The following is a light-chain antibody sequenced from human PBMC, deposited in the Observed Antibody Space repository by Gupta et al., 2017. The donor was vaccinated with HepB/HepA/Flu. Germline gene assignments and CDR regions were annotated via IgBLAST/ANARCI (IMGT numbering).Light chain of an antibody. CDR2: KDS. CDR3: QSADSSGTYPV. V-gene: IGLV3-25*03. J-gene: IGLJ3*02. CDR1: ALPKQY. Sequence: SYELTQPPSVSVSPGQTARIPCSGDALPKQYAYWYQQKPGQAPVLVIDKDSERPSGIPERFSGSSSGTTVTLTISGVQAEDEADYYCQSADSSGTYPVFGGGTKLTVL.